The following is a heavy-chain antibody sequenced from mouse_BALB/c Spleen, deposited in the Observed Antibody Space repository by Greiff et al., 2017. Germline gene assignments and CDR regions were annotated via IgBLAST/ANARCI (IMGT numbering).Heavy chain of an antibody. CDR2: ISSGGSYT. J-gene: IGHJ2*01. CDR3: ASGDGNYVDS. CDR1: GFTFSSYG. Sequence: EVKLVESGGDLVKPGGSLKLSCAASGFTFSSYGMSWVRQTPDKRLEWVATISSGGSYTYYPDSVKGRFTISRDNAKNTLYLQMSSLKSEDTAMYYCASGDGNYVDSWGQGTTLTDSS. V-gene: IGHV5-6*01. D-gene: IGHD2-1*01.